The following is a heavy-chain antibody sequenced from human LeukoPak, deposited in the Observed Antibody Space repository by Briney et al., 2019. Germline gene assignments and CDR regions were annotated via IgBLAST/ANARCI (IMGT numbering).Heavy chain of an antibody. Sequence: SETLSLTCAVYGGSFSDYYCNWIRQPPGKGLEWIGEIYHSGSTNYNPSLKSRVTISVDTSKNQFSLKLSSVTAADTAVYYCARGNQLRHYWGQGTLVTVSS. CDR1: GGSFSDYY. CDR3: ARGNQLRHY. D-gene: IGHD2-2*01. V-gene: IGHV4-34*01. J-gene: IGHJ4*02. CDR2: IYHSGST.